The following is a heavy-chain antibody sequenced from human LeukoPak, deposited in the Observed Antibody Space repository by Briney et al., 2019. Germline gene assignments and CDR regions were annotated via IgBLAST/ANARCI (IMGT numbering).Heavy chain of an antibody. D-gene: IGHD4-23*01. CDR1: GYTFTSYG. Sequence: GASAKVSCKASGYTFTSYGISWVRQAPGQGLEWMGWISAYNGNTNYAQKLQGRVTMTTDTSTSTAYMELRSLRSDDTAVYYCARVRTTVVTPHHDYYYYGMDVWGQGTTVTVSS. CDR2: ISAYNGNT. J-gene: IGHJ6*02. CDR3: ARVRTTVVTPHHDYYYYGMDV. V-gene: IGHV1-18*01.